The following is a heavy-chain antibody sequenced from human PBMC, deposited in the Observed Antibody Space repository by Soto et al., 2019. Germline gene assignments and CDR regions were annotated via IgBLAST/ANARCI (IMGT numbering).Heavy chain of an antibody. CDR1: GYIFTNYR. Sequence: GESLKISCKGSGYIFTNYRIGWVRQMPGKGLEWMGIIYPGDSDTKYSPSFQGQVTISADKSINTAYLQWSSLKASDTAMYYCASLSRLEPRSAFDYWGQGTLVTVSS. CDR2: IYPGDSDT. D-gene: IGHD1-1*01. CDR3: ASLSRLEPRSAFDY. V-gene: IGHV5-51*01. J-gene: IGHJ4*02.